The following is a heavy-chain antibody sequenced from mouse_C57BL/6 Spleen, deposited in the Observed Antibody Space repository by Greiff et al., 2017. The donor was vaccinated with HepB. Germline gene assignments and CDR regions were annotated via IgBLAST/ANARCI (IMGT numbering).Heavy chain of an antibody. Sequence: VQLQQPGAELVKPGASVKLSCKASGYTFTSYWMHWVKQRPGQGLEWIGMIHPNSGSTNYNEKFKSKATLTVDKSSSTAYMQLSSLTSEDSAVYYCARVIYYYGSSYDYYAMDYWGQGTSVTVSS. D-gene: IGHD1-1*01. CDR2: IHPNSGST. J-gene: IGHJ4*01. V-gene: IGHV1-64*01. CDR1: GYTFTSYW. CDR3: ARVIYYYGSSYDYYAMDY.